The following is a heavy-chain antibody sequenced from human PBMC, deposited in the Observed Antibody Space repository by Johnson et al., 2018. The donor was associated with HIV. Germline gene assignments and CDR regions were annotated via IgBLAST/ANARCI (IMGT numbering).Heavy chain of an antibody. CDR3: ARALCSGGNCYVGRAFDI. J-gene: IGHJ3*02. D-gene: IGHD2-15*01. CDR1: GFTFNNYA. CDR2: ISYDGYNK. Sequence: VHLVESGVGVVQPGRSLRLSCAASGFTFNNYAMHWVRQAPGKGLEWVAVISYDGYNKYYADSVKGRFTISRDNSKNTVYLQMNSLRAEDTAVYYCARALCSGGNCYVGRAFDIWGQGTMVTVSS. V-gene: IGHV3-30-3*01.